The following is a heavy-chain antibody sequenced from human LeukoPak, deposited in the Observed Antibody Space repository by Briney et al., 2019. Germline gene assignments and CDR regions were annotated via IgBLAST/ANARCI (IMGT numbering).Heavy chain of an antibody. V-gene: IGHV3-21*01. CDR2: ITSSGTYI. J-gene: IGHJ6*03. CDR1: GFTFSNYN. Sequence: PGGSLRLSCAASGFTFSNYNMNWVRQAPGKAMEWVSSITSSGTYIFYADSVKGRFTISRDNAKNSLYLQMDSLGPEDTAVYYCARLYIQHIYYMDVWGKGTTVTISS. D-gene: IGHD5-18*01. CDR3: ARLYIQHIYYMDV.